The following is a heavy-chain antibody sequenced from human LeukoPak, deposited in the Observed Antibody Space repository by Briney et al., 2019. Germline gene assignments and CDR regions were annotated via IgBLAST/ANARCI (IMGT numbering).Heavy chain of an antibody. Sequence: SGGSLRISCAASGFTVSSNYMTWVRQAPGKGLEWVSVIYSGGSTYYADSVKGRFTISRDDSKNTVYLQLNSLRGEDTAIYYCARSRYLDGGGAFDMWGQGTMVTVSS. D-gene: IGHD3-9*01. J-gene: IGHJ3*02. CDR2: IYSGGST. V-gene: IGHV3-66*01. CDR1: GFTVSSNY. CDR3: ARSRYLDGGGAFDM.